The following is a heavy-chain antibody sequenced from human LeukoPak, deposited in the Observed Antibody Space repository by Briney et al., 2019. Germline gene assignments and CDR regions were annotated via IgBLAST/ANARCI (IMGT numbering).Heavy chain of an antibody. CDR2: IYYSGSI. Sequence: SETLSLTCVVSGDSISSSNWWSWVRQPPGKGLEWIGEIYYSGSINYNPSLKSRVTISVDKSKNQFSLKLNSVTAADAAVYYCARGLSAVVYWGQGTLVTVSS. CDR1: GDSISSSNW. D-gene: IGHD3-16*01. V-gene: IGHV4-4*02. J-gene: IGHJ4*02. CDR3: ARGLSAVVY.